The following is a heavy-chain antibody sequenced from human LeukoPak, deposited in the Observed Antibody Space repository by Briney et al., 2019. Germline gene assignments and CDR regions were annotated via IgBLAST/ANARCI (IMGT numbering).Heavy chain of an antibody. V-gene: IGHV4-30-4*01. Sequence: PSQTLSLTCTVSGGSISSGDYYWRRIRQPPGKGLEWIGYIYYSGSTYYNPSLKSRVTISVDTSKNQFSLKLSSVTAADTGVYYSASLAGVQLMDYWGQGTLVTVSS. CDR2: IYYSGST. J-gene: IGHJ4*02. CDR1: GGSISSGDYY. CDR3: ASLAGVQLMDY. D-gene: IGHD5-18*01.